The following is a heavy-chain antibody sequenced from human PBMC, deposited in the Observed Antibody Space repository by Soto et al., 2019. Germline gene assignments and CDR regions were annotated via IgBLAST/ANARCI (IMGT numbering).Heavy chain of an antibody. CDR1: GGSISRGDQY. J-gene: IGHJ4*02. D-gene: IGHD4-4*01. V-gene: IGHV4-30-4*01. CDR3: AKADSAYSWGYDC. CDR2: IYFNGTT. Sequence: QVQLQESGPGLVKPSQTLSLTCVVSGGSISRGDQYWSWIRQPPGKGLEWIGYIYFNGTTYYTPSLETRVAMSIETSRNQFSLKLTSTTTADTAVYYCAKADSAYSWGYDCWGQGTLVTVSS.